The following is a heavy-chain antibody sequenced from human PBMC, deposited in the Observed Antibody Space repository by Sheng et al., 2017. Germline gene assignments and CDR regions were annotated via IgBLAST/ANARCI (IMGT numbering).Heavy chain of an antibody. D-gene: IGHD3-3*01. CDR1: GGTFSSYT. V-gene: IGHV1-69*08. J-gene: IGHJ3*02. CDR3: ARDLEYDFWSGYPSHAFDI. Sequence: QVQLVQSGAEVKKPGSSVKVSCKASGGTFSSYTISWVRQAPGQGLEWMGRIIPILGIANYAQKFQGRVTITADKSTSTAYMELSSLRSEDTAVYYCARDLEYDFWSGYPSHAFDIWGQGTMVTVSS. CDR2: IIPILGIA.